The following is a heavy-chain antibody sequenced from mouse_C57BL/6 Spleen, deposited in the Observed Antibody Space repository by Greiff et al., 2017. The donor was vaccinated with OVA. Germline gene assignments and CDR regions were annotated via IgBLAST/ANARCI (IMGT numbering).Heavy chain of an antibody. J-gene: IGHJ2*01. CDR2: INPSSGYT. CDR3: ASLNSGFDY. CDR1: GYTFTSYT. D-gene: IGHD1-3*01. V-gene: IGHV1-4*01. Sequence: VQVVESGAELARPGASVKMSCKASGYTFTSYTMHWVKQRPGQGLEWIGYINPSSGYTKYNQKFKDKATLTADKSSSTAYMQLSSLTSEDSAVYYCASLNSGFDYWGQGTTLTVSS.